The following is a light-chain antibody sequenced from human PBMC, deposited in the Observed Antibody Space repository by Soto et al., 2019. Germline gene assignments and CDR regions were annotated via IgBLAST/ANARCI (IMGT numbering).Light chain of an antibody. CDR2: EIN. V-gene: IGLV2-8*01. Sequence: QSALTQPPSASGSPGQSVTISCTGTSSDVGAYDYVSWYQQHPGKAPKLMIYEINKRPSGVPDRFSGSKSGNTASLTVSGLQAEDEADYYCSSFGGSNNFPYVFGTGTKLTVL. J-gene: IGLJ1*01. CDR1: SSDVGAYDY. CDR3: SSFGGSNNFPYV.